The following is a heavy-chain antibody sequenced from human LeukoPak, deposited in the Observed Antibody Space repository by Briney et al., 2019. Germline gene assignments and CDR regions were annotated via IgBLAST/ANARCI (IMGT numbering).Heavy chain of an antibody. CDR3: AGHPYDSSGYYFEGYYYGMDV. D-gene: IGHD3-22*01. V-gene: IGHV4-39*01. J-gene: IGHJ6*02. CDR2: IYYSGST. Sequence: PSETLSLTCTVSGGSISSSSYYWGWIRQPPGKGLEWIGSIYYSGSTYYNPSLKSRVTISVDTSKNQFSLKLSSVTAADTAVYYCAGHPYDSSGYYFEGYYYGMDVWGQGTTVTVSS. CDR1: GGSISSSSYY.